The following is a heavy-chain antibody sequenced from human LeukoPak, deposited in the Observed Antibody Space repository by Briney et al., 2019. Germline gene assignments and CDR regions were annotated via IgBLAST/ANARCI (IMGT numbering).Heavy chain of an antibody. D-gene: IGHD5/OR15-5a*01. Sequence: PSETLSLTCTVSGGSISSYYWSWIRQPAGKGLEWIGRIYTSGSTNYNPSLKSRVTMSVDTSKNQFSLKLRSVTAADTAVYYCATRPKFMSTYFDLWGRGTLVTVSS. CDR2: IYTSGST. V-gene: IGHV4-4*07. J-gene: IGHJ2*01. CDR3: ATRPKFMSTYFDL. CDR1: GGSISSYY.